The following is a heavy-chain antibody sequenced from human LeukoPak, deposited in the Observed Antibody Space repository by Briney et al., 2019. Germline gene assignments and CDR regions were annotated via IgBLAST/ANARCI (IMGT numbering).Heavy chain of an antibody. D-gene: IGHD3-10*01. CDR1: GFTFSTYA. Sequence: GGSLRLSCAASGFTFSTYAMSWVRQAPGKGLEWVSSISSSGTYIYFVDSVKGRFTISRDNAKNSLYLQMNSLRAEDTAVYYCARDNSGSYILDYWGQGTLVTVSS. V-gene: IGHV3-21*01. CDR2: ISSSGTYI. J-gene: IGHJ4*02. CDR3: ARDNSGSYILDY.